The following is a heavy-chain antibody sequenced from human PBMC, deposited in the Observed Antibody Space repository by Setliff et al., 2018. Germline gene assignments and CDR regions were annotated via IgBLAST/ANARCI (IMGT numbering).Heavy chain of an antibody. J-gene: IGHJ4*02. CDR1: GFTFSDAW. Sequence: PGGSLRLSCGASGFTFSDAWMSWVRQVPGKGLEWVGRIKSITYHGTADYAAPVKGRFTISRDDSKDTLYLQMNSLKTEDTAMYFCTTEPSNYEILTGIRPLDYWGQGTLVTVSS. CDR3: TTEPSNYEILTGIRPLDY. V-gene: IGHV3-15*01. CDR2: IKSITYHGTA. D-gene: IGHD3-9*01.